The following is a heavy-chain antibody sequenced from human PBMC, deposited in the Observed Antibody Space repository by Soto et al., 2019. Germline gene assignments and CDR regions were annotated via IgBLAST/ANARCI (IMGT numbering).Heavy chain of an antibody. CDR2: IRGRTGTT. V-gene: IGHV3-23*01. J-gene: IGHJ5*02. D-gene: IGHD3-10*01. CDR3: ARDPSFSQVRGDTWFDP. Sequence: SLRLSCVASGFAFSRYDMNWVRQAPGRGLEWVATIRGRTGTTYYADSVEGRFTISRDDSTSTLYLQMNSLRVDDTAVYYCARDPSFSQVRGDTWFDPWGQGALVTVSS. CDR1: GFAFSRYD.